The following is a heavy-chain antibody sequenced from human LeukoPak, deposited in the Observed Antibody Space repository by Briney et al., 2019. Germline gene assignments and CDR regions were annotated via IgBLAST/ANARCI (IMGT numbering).Heavy chain of an antibody. CDR3: ARGSRGLLRSAFDI. J-gene: IGHJ3*02. CDR1: GFPFSRYW. Sequence: PGGSLRLSCAASGFPFSRYWMTWVRQAPGKGLECVSVVSSGSNPFYADSVKGRFTLSRDNSKNILYLQMNSLRAEDTAVYYCARGSRGLLRSAFDIWGQGTMVTVSS. D-gene: IGHD2/OR15-2a*01. V-gene: IGHV3-53*01. CDR2: VSSGSNP.